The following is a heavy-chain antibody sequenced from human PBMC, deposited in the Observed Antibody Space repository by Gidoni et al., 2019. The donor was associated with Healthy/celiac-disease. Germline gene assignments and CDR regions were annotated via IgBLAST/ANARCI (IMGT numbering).Heavy chain of an antibody. CDR2: INHSGST. D-gene: IGHD3-16*02. V-gene: IGHV4-34*01. Sequence: QVQLQQWGAGLLTPSETLSLTCSVYGGSFSGYYWSWIRQPPGKGLEWIGEINHSGSTNYNPSLKRRVTISLDTSKNQFSLKLSSVTAADTAVYYCARGQNMITFGGVIVHAFDIWGQGTMVTVSS. CDR1: GGSFSGYY. CDR3: ARGQNMITFGGVIVHAFDI. J-gene: IGHJ3*02.